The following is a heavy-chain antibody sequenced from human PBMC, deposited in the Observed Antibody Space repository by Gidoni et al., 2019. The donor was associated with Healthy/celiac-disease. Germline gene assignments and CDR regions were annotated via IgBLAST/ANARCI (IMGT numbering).Heavy chain of an antibody. CDR1: GFTFTSSA. V-gene: IGHV1-58*01. CDR2: IVVGSGNT. J-gene: IGHJ5*02. D-gene: IGHD2-15*01. CDR3: AAPGEYCSGGSCYSSWFDP. Sequence: QMQLVQSGPEVKKPGTSVKVSCKASGFTFTSSALQWVRQARGQRLEWIGWIVVGSGNTNYAQKFQERVTITRDMSTSTAYMELSSLRSEDTAVYYCAAPGEYCSGGSCYSSWFDPWGQGTLVTVSS.